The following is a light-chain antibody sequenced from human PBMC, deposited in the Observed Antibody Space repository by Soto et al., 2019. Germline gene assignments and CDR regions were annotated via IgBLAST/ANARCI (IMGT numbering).Light chain of an antibody. J-gene: IGLJ2*01. Sequence: QSVLTQPPSASGTPGQRVTISCSGSSSNIGSNYVYWYQQLPGTAPKLLIYRNNQRPSGVPDRFSGSQSGTAASLAISGLGSEVEADYSCAAWDDSLGGVIFAGGTKVTVL. CDR2: RNN. V-gene: IGLV1-47*01. CDR1: SSNIGSNY. CDR3: AAWDDSLGGVI.